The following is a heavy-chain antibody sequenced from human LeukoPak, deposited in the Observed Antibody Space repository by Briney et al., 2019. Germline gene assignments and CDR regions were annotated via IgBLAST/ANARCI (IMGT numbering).Heavy chain of an antibody. CDR2: INQDGSEK. Sequence: GGSLRLSCAASGFTFSSYWMSWVRQAPGKGLEWVADINQDGSEKYYVDSVKGRFTISRDNAKTSLYLQMNSLRAEDTAVYYCARLELTTAPYYFDYWGQGTLVTVSS. D-gene: IGHD4/OR15-4a*01. CDR1: GFTFSSYW. CDR3: ARLELTTAPYYFDY. J-gene: IGHJ4*02. V-gene: IGHV3-7*01.